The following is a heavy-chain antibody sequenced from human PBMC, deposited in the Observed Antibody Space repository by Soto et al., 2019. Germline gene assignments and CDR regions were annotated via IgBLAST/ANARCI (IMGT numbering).Heavy chain of an antibody. CDR1: GFTFDDYA. D-gene: IGHD4-17*01. V-gene: IGHV3-9*01. J-gene: IGHJ3*02. CDR3: AKDIRSLPTDAFDI. CDR2: ISWNSGSI. Sequence: HPGGSLRLSCAASGFTFDDYAMHWVRQAPGKGLEWVSGISWNSGSIGYADSVKGRFTISRDNAKNSLYLQMNSLRAEDTALYYCAKDIRSLPTDAFDIWGQGTMVTVSS.